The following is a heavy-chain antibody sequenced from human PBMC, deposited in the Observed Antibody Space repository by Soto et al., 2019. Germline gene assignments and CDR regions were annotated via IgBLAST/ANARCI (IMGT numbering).Heavy chain of an antibody. CDR3: ARILRGLTIFGVAHPGYY. J-gene: IGHJ4*02. Sequence: SVKVSCKASGGTFSSYAISWVRQAPGQGLEWMGGIIPIFGTANYAQKFQGRVTITADESTSTAYMELSSLESEDTAVYYCARILRGLTIFGVAHPGYYWGQGTLVTVSS. CDR2: IIPIFGTA. V-gene: IGHV1-69*13. D-gene: IGHD3-3*01. CDR1: GGTFSSYA.